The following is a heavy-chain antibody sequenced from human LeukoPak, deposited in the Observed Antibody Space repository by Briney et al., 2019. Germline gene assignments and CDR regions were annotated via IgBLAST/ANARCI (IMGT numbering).Heavy chain of an antibody. V-gene: IGHV3-21*01. CDR2: ISSSSSYI. J-gene: IGHJ4*02. D-gene: IGHD3-9*01. CDR3: ARDTILRLVDY. CDR1: GFTFSSYA. Sequence: GGSLRLSCAASGFTFSSYAMSWVRQAPGKGLEWVSSISSSSSYIYYADSVKGRFTISRDNAKNSLYLQMNSLRAEDTAVYYCARDTILRLVDYWGQGTLVTVSS.